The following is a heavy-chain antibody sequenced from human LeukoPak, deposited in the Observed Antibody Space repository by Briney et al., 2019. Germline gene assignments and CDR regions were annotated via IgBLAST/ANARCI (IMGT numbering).Heavy chain of an antibody. D-gene: IGHD6-13*01. CDR2: VSYSGST. J-gene: IGHJ4*02. V-gene: IGHV4-39*07. Sequence: PSETLSLTCTVSGGSISSSSYYWGWIRQPPGKGLEWIGSVSYSGSTYCNPSLKSRVTISVDTSKNQFSLKLSSVTAADTAVYYCARPHSSSWYYFDYWGQGTLVTVSS. CDR1: GGSISSSSYY. CDR3: ARPHSSSWYYFDY.